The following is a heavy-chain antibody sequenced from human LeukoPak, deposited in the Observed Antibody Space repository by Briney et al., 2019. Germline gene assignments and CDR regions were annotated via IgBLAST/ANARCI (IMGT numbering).Heavy chain of an antibody. D-gene: IGHD2-2*01. V-gene: IGHV3-48*03. CDR1: GVTFSSYE. J-gene: IGHJ6*02. CDR2: ISSSGSSI. Sequence: GGSLRLSCAASGVTFSSYEMNWVRQAPGKGLEWVSCISSSGSSIYYAESVEGRFAISRDIAKNSLYLQMNSLRAEDTAVYYCASCASVSCYPVYYYYGMDVWGQGTTVTVSS. CDR3: ASCASVSCYPVYYYYGMDV.